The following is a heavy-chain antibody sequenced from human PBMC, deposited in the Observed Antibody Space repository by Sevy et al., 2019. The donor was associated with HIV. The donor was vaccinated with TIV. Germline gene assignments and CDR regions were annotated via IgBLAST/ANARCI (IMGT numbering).Heavy chain of an antibody. D-gene: IGHD6-13*01. CDR2: ISGSGGST. V-gene: IGHV3-23*01. CDR3: AKDVGVAAGPRALRYYYYYGMDV. J-gene: IGHJ6*02. Sequence: GGSLRLSCAASGFTFSSYAMSWVRQAPGKGLEWVSAISGSGGSTYYADSGKGRFTTSRDNSKNTLYLQMNSLRAEDTAVYYCAKDVGVAAGPRALRYYYYYGMDVWGQGTTVTVSS. CDR1: GFTFSSYA.